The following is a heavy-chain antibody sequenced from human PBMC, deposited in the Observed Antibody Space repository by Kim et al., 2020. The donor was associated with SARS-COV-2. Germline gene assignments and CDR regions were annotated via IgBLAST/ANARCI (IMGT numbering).Heavy chain of an antibody. Sequence: GGSLRVSCEVSGFTFSSYWMSWVRQAPGKGLEWVANIKQDGSQIFSVDSVEGRFTVSRDNAKNSLFLQMNNLRAEDTAVYYCARLIARDARDYWGQGTLVTVSS. CDR2: IKQDGSQI. CDR3: ARLIARDARDY. J-gene: IGHJ4*02. V-gene: IGHV3-7*01. D-gene: IGHD2-2*01. CDR1: GFTFSSYW.